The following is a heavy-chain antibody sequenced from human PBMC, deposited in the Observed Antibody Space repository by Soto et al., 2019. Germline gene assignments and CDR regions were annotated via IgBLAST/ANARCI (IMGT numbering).Heavy chain of an antibody. Sequence: SETLSLTCTVSGGSISSYYWSWIRQPPGKGLEWIGYIYYSGGTNYNPSLKSRVTISVDTSKNQFSLKLSSVTAADTAVYYCARDSYYGSGSYYNPGQGVDYFDYWGQGTLVTVSS. CDR1: GGSISSYY. D-gene: IGHD3-10*01. V-gene: IGHV4-59*01. CDR3: ARDSYYGSGSYYNPGQGVDYFDY. CDR2: IYYSGGT. J-gene: IGHJ4*02.